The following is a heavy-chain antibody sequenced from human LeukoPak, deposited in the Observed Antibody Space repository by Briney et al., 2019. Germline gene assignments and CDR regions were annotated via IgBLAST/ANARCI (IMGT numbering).Heavy chain of an antibody. CDR3: ARVRGYDFTYYFDY. Sequence: GGSLRLSCAGSGFTFNTSAMSWVRQAPGKGLEWVSAISGSGRSTYYTDSVRGRFTISRDNSKNTLYLQMGSLRAEDMAVYYCARVRGYDFTYYFDYWGQGTLVTVSS. D-gene: IGHD5-12*01. CDR1: GFTFNTSA. V-gene: IGHV3-23*01. CDR2: ISGSGRST. J-gene: IGHJ4*02.